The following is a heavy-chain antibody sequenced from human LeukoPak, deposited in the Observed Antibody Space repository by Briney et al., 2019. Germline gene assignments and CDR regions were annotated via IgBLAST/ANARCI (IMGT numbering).Heavy chain of an antibody. CDR2: IIPIFRTP. J-gene: IGHJ6*03. V-gene: IGHV1-69*05. CDR1: GGTSSTFT. CDR3: ARVDRYYFYLDV. Sequence: ASVKVSCKASGGTSSTFTITWVRQAPGQGLEWMGGIIPIFRTPNYAQKFQGRVTITTDESTSTAYMELSSLKSDDTAIYYCARVDRYYFYLDVWGKGTTVTVS.